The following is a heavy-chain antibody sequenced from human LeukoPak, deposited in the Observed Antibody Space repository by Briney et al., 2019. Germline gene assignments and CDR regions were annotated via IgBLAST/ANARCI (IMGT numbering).Heavy chain of an antibody. Sequence: GGSLRLSCAASGFTFSGSAMHWVRQAPGKGLEYVSVINTDGRITYYADSVKGRFTISRDNSKNTVYLQMGSLRGEDMAVYYCTRDGGSFCDFDYWGQGALVTVSS. V-gene: IGHV3-64*02. CDR1: GFTFSGSA. CDR3: TRDGGSFCDFDY. J-gene: IGHJ4*02. CDR2: INTDGRIT. D-gene: IGHD1-26*01.